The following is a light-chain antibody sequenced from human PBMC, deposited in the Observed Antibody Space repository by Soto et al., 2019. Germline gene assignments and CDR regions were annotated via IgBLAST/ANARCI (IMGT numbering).Light chain of an antibody. Sequence: DIQLTQSPSSLSASVGDRATITCRPSQAVPNTMAWYQPKTGKTPKILIYEESTLHSGVPSRFRGRKSGTQFTLTIDRLQPEDFETYYCQQVKTYPRTFGGGTKVDIK. CDR2: EES. J-gene: IGKJ4*01. V-gene: IGKV1-9*01. CDR1: QAVPNT. CDR3: QQVKTYPRT.